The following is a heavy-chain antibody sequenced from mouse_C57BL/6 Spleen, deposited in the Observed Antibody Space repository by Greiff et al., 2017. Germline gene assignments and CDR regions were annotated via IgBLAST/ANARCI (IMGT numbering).Heavy chain of an antibody. D-gene: IGHD3-2*02. J-gene: IGHJ4*01. CDR3: ARGDDSSDYAMDY. CDR2: FHPYNDDT. CDR1: GYTFTTYP. V-gene: IGHV1-47*01. Sequence: VQLQQSGAELVKPGASVKMSCKASGYTFTTYPIEWMKQNHGKSLEWIGNFHPYNDDTKYNEKFKGKATLTVEKSSSTVYLELSRLTSDYSAVYYCARGDDSSDYAMDYWGQGTSVTVSS.